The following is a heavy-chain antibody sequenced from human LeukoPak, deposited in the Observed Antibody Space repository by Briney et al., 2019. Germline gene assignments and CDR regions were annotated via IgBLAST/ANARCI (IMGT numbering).Heavy chain of an antibody. Sequence: GASVKVSCKASGYTFTGYYMHWVRQAPGQGLEWMGWINPNSGGTNYAQKFQGRVTMTRDTSISTAYMELSRLRSDDTAVYYCARDSSSGWPTTVDYWGQEALVTVSS. CDR2: INPNSGGT. J-gene: IGHJ4*02. CDR3: ARDSSSGWPTTVDY. V-gene: IGHV1-2*02. D-gene: IGHD6-19*01. CDR1: GYTFTGYY.